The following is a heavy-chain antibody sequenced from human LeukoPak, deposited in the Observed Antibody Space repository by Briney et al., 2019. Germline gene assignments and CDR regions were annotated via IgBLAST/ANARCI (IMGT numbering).Heavy chain of an antibody. Sequence: PGGSLRLSCAASGFTFSSYGMSWVRQASGKGLEWVSAISGSGGSTYYADSVKGRFTISRDNSKNTLYLQMNSLRAEDTAVYYCAKDGLASGYSGYDTGFDYWGQGTLVTVSS. CDR1: GFTFSSYG. J-gene: IGHJ4*02. CDR3: AKDGLASGYSGYDTGFDY. V-gene: IGHV3-23*01. D-gene: IGHD5-12*01. CDR2: ISGSGGST.